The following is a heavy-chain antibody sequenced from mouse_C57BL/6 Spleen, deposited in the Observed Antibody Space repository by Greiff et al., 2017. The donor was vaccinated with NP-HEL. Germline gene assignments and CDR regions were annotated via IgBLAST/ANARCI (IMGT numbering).Heavy chain of an antibody. D-gene: IGHD4-1*01. CDR2: IYPGDGDT. J-gene: IGHJ2*01. Sequence: QVQLQQSGPELVKPGASVKISCKASGYAFSSSWMNWVKQRPGTGLEWIGRIYPGDGDTNYNGKFKGKATLTADKSSSTAYMQLSSLTSEDSAVYFCARSVNWAFDYWGQGTTLTVSS. V-gene: IGHV1-82*01. CDR1: GYAFSSSW. CDR3: ARSVNWAFDY.